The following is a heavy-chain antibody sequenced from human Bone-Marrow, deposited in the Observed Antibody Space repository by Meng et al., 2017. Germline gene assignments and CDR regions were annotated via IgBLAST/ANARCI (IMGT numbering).Heavy chain of an antibody. J-gene: IGHJ3*02. D-gene: IGHD6-19*01. CDR1: GFTFDDYG. V-gene: IGHV3-20*04. CDR2: INWNGGST. CDR3: ARDTIAVAGTSKRSDAFDI. Sequence: GESLKISCAASGFTFDDYGLSWGRQAPGKGLEWVSGINWNGGSTGYADSVKGRFTIARDNAKNSLYLQMNSLRAEDTALYYCARDTIAVAGTSKRSDAFDIWGQGTMVTVSS.